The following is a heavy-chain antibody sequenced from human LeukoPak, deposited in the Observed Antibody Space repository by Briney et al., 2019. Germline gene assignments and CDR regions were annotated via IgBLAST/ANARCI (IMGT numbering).Heavy chain of an antibody. Sequence: PGGSLRLSCAASGFTFSSYAMSWVRQAPGKGLEWVSAISGSGGSTYYADSVKGRFTISRDNSKNTLYLQMNSLRAEDTAVYYCAKDYYGSGSYPNFDYWGQGTLVTVSS. CDR2: ISGSGGST. CDR3: AKDYYGSGSYPNFDY. V-gene: IGHV3-23*01. CDR1: GFTFSSYA. D-gene: IGHD3-10*01. J-gene: IGHJ4*02.